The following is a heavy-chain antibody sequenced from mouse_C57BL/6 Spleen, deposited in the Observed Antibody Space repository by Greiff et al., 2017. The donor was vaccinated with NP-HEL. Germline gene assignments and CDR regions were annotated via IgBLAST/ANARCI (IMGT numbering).Heavy chain of an antibody. CDR2: IYPGDGDT. D-gene: IGHD2-5*01. CDR1: GYAFSSSW. V-gene: IGHV1-82*01. J-gene: IGHJ3*01. Sequence: VQRVESGPELVKPGASVKISCKASGYAFSSSWMNWVKQRPGKGLEWIGRIYPGDGDTNYNGKFKGKATLTADKSSSTAYMQLSSLTSEDSAVYFCARYYYSNPWFAYWGQGTLVTVSA. CDR3: ARYYYSNPWFAY.